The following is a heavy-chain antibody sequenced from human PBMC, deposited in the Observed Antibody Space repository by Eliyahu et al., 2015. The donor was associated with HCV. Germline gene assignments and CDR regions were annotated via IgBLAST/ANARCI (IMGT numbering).Heavy chain of an antibody. D-gene: IGHD3-10*01. CDR2: IYWNDDK. Sequence: QITLKESGPTLVKPTQTLTLTCTFSGFSLSTSGVGVGWIRQPPGKALEWLALIYWNDDKRYSPSLKSRLTITKDTSKNQVVLTMTNMDPVDTATYYCAHGVARITMVRGVIITPWGFDPWGQGTLVTVSS. J-gene: IGHJ5*02. CDR1: GFSLSTSGVG. CDR3: AHGVARITMVRGVIITPWGFDP. V-gene: IGHV2-5*01.